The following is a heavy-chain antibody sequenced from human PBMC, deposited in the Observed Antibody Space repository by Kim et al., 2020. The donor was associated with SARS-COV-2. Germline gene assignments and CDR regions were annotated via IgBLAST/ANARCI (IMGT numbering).Heavy chain of an antibody. CDR3: AKDSYHTTMIVVVTAPYYGLDV. J-gene: IGHJ6*02. Sequence: GGSLRLSCAASGFTFSSYAMSWVRQAPGKGLEWVSAISGSGGSTYYADSVKGRFTISRDNSKNTLYLQMNSLGAEDTAVYYCAKDSYHTTMIVVVTAPYYGLDVWGQGTTVTVSS. CDR2: ISGSGGST. V-gene: IGHV3-23*01. CDR1: GFTFSSYA. D-gene: IGHD3-22*01.